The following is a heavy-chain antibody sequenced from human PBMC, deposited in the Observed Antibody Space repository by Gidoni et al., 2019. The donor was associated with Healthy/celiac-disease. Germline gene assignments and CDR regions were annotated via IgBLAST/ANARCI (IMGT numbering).Heavy chain of an antibody. V-gene: IGHV1-24*01. CDR3: ATDRRGLYDSSGYCTF. CDR2: FDPEDGET. D-gene: IGHD3-22*01. Sequence: QVQLVQSGAEVKKPVASVKVSCKVSGYTLTELSMHWLRQAPGNGLEWMGGFDPEDGETIYAQKFQGRVTMTEDTSTDTAYMELSSLRSEDTAVYYCATDRRGLYDSSGYCTFWGQGTLVTVSS. J-gene: IGHJ4*02. CDR1: GYTLTELS.